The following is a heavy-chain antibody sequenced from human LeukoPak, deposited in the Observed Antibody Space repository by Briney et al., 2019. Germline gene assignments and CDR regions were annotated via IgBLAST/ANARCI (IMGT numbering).Heavy chain of an antibody. V-gene: IGHV4-61*02. CDR1: GGSISSGSYY. CDR2: IYTSGST. D-gene: IGHD2-2*02. CDR3: ARLSGAPVRHPIYHFDY. Sequence: PSETLSLTCTVSGGSISSGSYYWSWIRQPAGKGLEWIGRIYTSGSTNYNPSLKSRVTISVDTSKNQFSLKLSSVTAADTAMYYCARLSGAPVRHPIYHFDYWGQGTLVAVSS. J-gene: IGHJ4*02.